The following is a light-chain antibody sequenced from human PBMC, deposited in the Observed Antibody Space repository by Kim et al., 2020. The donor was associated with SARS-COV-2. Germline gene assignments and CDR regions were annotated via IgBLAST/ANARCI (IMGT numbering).Light chain of an antibody. J-gene: IGLJ3*02. CDR3: QSADSTWV. CDR2: KDS. CDR1: ALPKQY. V-gene: IGLV3-25*03. Sequence: SYELTQPPSVSVPPGQTARITCSGDALPKQYAYWYQQKPGQAPVLVIYKDSERPSGIPERFSGSSSGTTVTLTISGVQAEDEADYYCQSADSTWVFGGGTQLTVL.